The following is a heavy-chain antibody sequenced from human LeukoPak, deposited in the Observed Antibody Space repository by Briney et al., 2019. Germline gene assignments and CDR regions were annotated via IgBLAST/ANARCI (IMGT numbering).Heavy chain of an antibody. J-gene: IGHJ4*02. CDR3: ARGDSSGYLFDY. V-gene: IGHV4-59*01. CDR2: IYYSGST. D-gene: IGHD3-22*01. CDR1: GGSISSYY. Sequence: SETLSLTCTVSGGSISSYYWSWIRQPPGKGLEWIGYIYYSGSTNYNPSLKSQVTISVDTSKNQFSLKLSSVTAADTAVYYCARGDSSGYLFDYWGQGTLVTVSS.